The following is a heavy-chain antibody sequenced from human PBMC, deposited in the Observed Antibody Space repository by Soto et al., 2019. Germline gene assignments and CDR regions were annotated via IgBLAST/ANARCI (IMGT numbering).Heavy chain of an antibody. D-gene: IGHD3-16*02. CDR2: ISYDGSNR. V-gene: IGHV3-30-3*01. Sequence: GGSLRLSCAASGFTFSTYGMHWVRQAPGKGLEWVALISYDGSNRDYADSVKGRFTISRDNSKNTLYLQLNSLRAEDTAVYYCARDLPLLRLGELSFYFDYWGQGTMVTVYS. CDR1: GFTFSTYG. CDR3: ARDLPLLRLGELSFYFDY. J-gene: IGHJ4*02.